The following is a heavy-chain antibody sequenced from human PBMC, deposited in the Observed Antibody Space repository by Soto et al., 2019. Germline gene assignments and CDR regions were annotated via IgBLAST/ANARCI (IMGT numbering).Heavy chain of an antibody. CDR1: GGSISSGGYY. J-gene: IGHJ4*02. CDR3: ASVPGV. D-gene: IGHD3-10*01. Sequence: QVQLQESGPGLVKPSQTLSLTCTVSGGSISSGGYYWSWIRQHPGKGLEWIAYMYYSGRTYYNPSLKSLVTISVEKSKNQFYLKRRSVTAAYTAVYYCASVPGVWGQGTLVTDSS. V-gene: IGHV4-31*01. CDR2: MYYSGRT.